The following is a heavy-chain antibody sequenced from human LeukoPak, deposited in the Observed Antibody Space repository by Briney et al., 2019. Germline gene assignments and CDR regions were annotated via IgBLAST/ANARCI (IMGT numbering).Heavy chain of an antibody. CDR2: IYPGDSDT. Sequence: GESLKISCKGSGYSFTSYWIGWVRQMPGKGLEWMGIIYPGDSDTRYSPSFRGQVTISADKSISTAYLQWSSLKASDTAMYYCARLTGSCSSTSCYTPSGFDYWGQGTLVTVSS. CDR3: ARLTGSCSSTSCYTPSGFDY. J-gene: IGHJ4*02. CDR1: GYSFTSYW. V-gene: IGHV5-51*01. D-gene: IGHD2-2*02.